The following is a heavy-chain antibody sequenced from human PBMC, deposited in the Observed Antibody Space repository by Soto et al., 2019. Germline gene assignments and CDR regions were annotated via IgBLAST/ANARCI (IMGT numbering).Heavy chain of an antibody. CDR3: ARDSGESFYFQH. D-gene: IGHD3-10*01. Sequence: ASVKVSCKASGYTFTSYAMHWVRQAPGQRLEWMGWINAGNGNTKYSQKFQGRVTITRDTSASTAYMELSSLRSEDTAVYYCARDSGESFYFQHWGQGTLVTVS. CDR2: INAGNGNT. CDR1: GYTFTSYA. J-gene: IGHJ1*01. V-gene: IGHV1-3*01.